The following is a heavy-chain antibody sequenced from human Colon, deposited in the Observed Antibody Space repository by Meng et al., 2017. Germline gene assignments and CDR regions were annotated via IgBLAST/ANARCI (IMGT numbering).Heavy chain of an antibody. CDR3: ARDRKHYGERGWFDP. V-gene: IGHV4-30-4*01. J-gene: IGHJ5*02. CDR1: GGSISVGDYY. D-gene: IGHD4-17*01. Sequence: SGPRLVTPSQPPSLTCTDPGGSISVGDYYWSWIRQPPGKGLEWIGYIYYSGSTYSNASLKSRVTISIDRSKNQFSLKLSSVTAADTAVYYCARDRKHYGERGWFDPWGQGTLVTVSS. CDR2: IYYSGST.